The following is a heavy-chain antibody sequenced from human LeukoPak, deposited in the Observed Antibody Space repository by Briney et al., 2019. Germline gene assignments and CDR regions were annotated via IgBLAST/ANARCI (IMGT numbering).Heavy chain of an antibody. CDR1: GITFSSYA. V-gene: IGHV3-23*01. CDR3: AKDGATDWFDP. J-gene: IGHJ5*02. Sequence: GGSLRLSCAASGITFSSYAMSWVRQAPGKGLEWVSAISGSGGSTYYTNSVKGRFTISRDNSKNTLYLQMNSLRAEDTAVYYCAKDGATDWFDPWGQGTLVTVSS. D-gene: IGHD4-11*01. CDR2: ISGSGGST.